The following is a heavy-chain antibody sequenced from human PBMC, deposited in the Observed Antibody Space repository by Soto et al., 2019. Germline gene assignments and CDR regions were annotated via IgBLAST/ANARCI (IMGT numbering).Heavy chain of an antibody. D-gene: IGHD3-10*01. CDR1: GGSISSGGYY. CDR3: ARYLSYGSGSYPFYYYGMGV. Sequence: SETLSLTCTVSGGSISSGGYYWSCIRQHPGKGLEWIGYIYYSGSTYYNPSLKSRVTISVDTSKNQFSLKLSSVTAADTAVYYCARYLSYGSGSYPFYYYGMGVWGQGTTVTVSS. CDR2: IYYSGST. V-gene: IGHV4-31*03. J-gene: IGHJ6*02.